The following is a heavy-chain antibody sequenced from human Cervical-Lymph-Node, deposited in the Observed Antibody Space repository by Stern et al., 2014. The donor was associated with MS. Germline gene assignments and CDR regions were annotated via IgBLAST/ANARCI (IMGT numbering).Heavy chain of an antibody. V-gene: IGHV1-69*06. CDR1: GGTFSNYG. D-gene: IGHD2/OR15-2a*01. CDR2: IIAFFGNT. J-gene: IGHJ5*02. CDR3: DFDP. Sequence: QVQLVQSGAEVKKPGSSVKVSCKASGGTFSNYGISWVRQAPGQGLEWMGGIIAFFGNTNYAQKFQGRVSITADKSTSTDYMELSYLTSGGTAVCFGDFDPWGQGTLVTVSS.